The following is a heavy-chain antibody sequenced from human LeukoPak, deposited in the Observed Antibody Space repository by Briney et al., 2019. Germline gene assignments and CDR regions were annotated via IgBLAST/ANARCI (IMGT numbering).Heavy chain of an antibody. Sequence: GASVKVSCKASGYTFTGYYMHWVRQAPGQGLEWMGWINPNSGGTNYAQKFQGRVTMTRDTSISTAYMELSRLRSDDTAVYSCALIGSGYYRYFDYWGQGTLVTVSS. CDR1: GYTFTGYY. D-gene: IGHD3-22*01. J-gene: IGHJ4*02. CDR2: INPNSGGT. V-gene: IGHV1-2*02. CDR3: ALIGSGYYRYFDY.